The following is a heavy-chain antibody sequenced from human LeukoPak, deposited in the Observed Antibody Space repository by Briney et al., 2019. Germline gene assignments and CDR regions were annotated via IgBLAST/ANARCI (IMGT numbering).Heavy chain of an antibody. CDR3: AHRQSYGGYDY. D-gene: IGHD5-12*01. J-gene: IGHJ4*02. CDR1: GFSLSTSGVG. CDR2: IYWNDDK. V-gene: IGHV2-5*01. Sequence: SGPTLVNPTPPLTLTFTFSGFSLSTSGVGVGWIRQPPGKALEWLALIYWNDDKRYSPSLKSRLTITKDTPKNQVVLTVTNMDPVDTATYYCAHRQSYGGYDYWGQGTLVTVSS.